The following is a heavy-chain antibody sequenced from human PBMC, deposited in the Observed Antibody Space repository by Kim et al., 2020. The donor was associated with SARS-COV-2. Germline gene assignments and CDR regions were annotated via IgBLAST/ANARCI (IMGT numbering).Heavy chain of an antibody. CDR1: GDSVSSNSAA. CDR2: TYYRSKWYN. CDR3: ARVVYYDSSGYPPYFDY. J-gene: IGHJ4*02. V-gene: IGHV6-1*01. D-gene: IGHD3-22*01. Sequence: SQTLSLTCAISGDSVSSNSAAWNWIRQSPSRGLEWLGRTYYRSKWYNDYAVSVKSRITVNPDTSKNQFSLQLNSVTPEDTAVYYCARVVYYDSSGYPPYFDYWGQGTLVTVSS.